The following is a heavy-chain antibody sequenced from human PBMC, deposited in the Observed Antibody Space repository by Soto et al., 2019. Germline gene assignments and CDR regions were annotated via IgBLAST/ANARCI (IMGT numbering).Heavy chain of an antibody. CDR1: GFTFSSYC. Sequence: GGSLRLSCAACGFTFSSYCMHWVRQAPGKGLEWVAVIWYDGSNKYYADSVKGRFTISRDNSKNTLYLQMNSLRAEDTAVYYCARVPRKSRERATKFFQHWGQGTRVTVSS. V-gene: IGHV3-33*01. CDR3: ARVPRKSRERATKFFQH. CDR2: IWYDGSNK. D-gene: IGHD1-26*01. J-gene: IGHJ1*01.